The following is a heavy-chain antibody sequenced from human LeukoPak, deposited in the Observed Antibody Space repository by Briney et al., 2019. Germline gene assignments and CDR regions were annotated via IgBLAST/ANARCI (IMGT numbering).Heavy chain of an antibody. V-gene: IGHV3-11*04. CDR3: ARGAAAGIVGWLDP. CDR1: GFTFGDYY. CDR2: ISSNGRTI. Sequence: PGGSLRLSCAASGFTFGDYYMSWIRQAPGKGLEWISYISSNGRTIYYADSVKGRFTISRDNAKNSLYLQMNSLRAEDTAVYYCARGAAAGIVGWLDPWGQGTLVTVSS. D-gene: IGHD6-13*01. J-gene: IGHJ5*02.